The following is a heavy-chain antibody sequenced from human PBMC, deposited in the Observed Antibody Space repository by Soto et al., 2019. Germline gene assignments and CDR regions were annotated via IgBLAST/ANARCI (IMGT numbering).Heavy chain of an antibody. V-gene: IGHV1-18*01. J-gene: IGHJ3*02. D-gene: IGHD3-3*01. CDR3: ARDGITIFGVVRSDAFDI. Sequence: GASVKVSCKASGYTFTSYGISWVRQAPGQGLEWMGWISAYNGNTNYAQKLQGRVTMITDTSTSTAYMELRSLRSDDTAVYYCARDGITIFGVVRSDAFDIWGQGTMVTVSS. CDR2: ISAYNGNT. CDR1: GYTFTSYG.